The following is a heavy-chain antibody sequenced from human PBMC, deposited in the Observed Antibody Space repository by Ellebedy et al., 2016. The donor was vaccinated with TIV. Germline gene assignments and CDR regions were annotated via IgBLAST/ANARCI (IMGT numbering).Heavy chain of an antibody. Sequence: MPSETLSLTCNVSGGSISTFYWTWIRQPPGKGLAFIGYIYYIWITNYNPSLESRVAISIDTSANQFSLRLSSVTAADTAVYYCAAYYGGRFDYWGQGTLVTVSS. V-gene: IGHV4-59*01. D-gene: IGHD4-23*01. CDR2: IYYIWIT. J-gene: IGHJ4*02. CDR1: GGSISTFY. CDR3: AAYYGGRFDY.